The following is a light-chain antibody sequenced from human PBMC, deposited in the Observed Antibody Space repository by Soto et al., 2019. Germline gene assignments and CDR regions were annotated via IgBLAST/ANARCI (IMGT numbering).Light chain of an antibody. V-gene: IGKV3-20*01. Sequence: EIVLTQSPGTLSLSPGERATLSCRASQSVSSSYLAWYQQKPGQAPRLLIYGASSRATGIPDRFSGSGSGTDFTLTTSRLEPEHFAVYYCQQYDSSPYTFGQGTTLEI. J-gene: IGKJ2*01. CDR2: GAS. CDR1: QSVSSSY. CDR3: QQYDSSPYT.